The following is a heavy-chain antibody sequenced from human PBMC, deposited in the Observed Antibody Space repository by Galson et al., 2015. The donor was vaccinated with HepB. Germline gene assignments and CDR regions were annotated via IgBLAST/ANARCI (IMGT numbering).Heavy chain of an antibody. V-gene: IGHV3-48*01. J-gene: IGHJ4*02. CDR1: GFTFSSYS. Sequence: SLRLSCAASGFTFSSYSMNWVRQAPGKGLEWVSYISSSSSTIYYADSVKGRFTISRDNAKNSLYLQMNSLRAEDTAVYYCARRANCDYWGQGTLVTVSS. D-gene: IGHD2-8*01. CDR3: ARRANCDY. CDR2: ISSSSSTI.